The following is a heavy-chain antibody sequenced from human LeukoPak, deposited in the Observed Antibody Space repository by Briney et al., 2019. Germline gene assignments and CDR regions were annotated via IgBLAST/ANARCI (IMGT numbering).Heavy chain of an antibody. J-gene: IGHJ4*02. Sequence: SETLSLTCTVSGGSISSYYRSWIRQPPGKGLEWIGYIYYSGSTNYNPSLKSRVTISVDTSKNQFSLKLSSVTAADTAVYYCASWDCSGGSCRDYWGQGTLVTVSS. D-gene: IGHD2-15*01. V-gene: IGHV4-59*01. CDR2: IYYSGST. CDR3: ASWDCSGGSCRDY. CDR1: GGSISSYY.